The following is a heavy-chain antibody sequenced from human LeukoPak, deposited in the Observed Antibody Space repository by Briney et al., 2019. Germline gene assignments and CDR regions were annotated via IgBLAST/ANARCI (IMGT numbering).Heavy chain of an antibody. Sequence: ASVKVSCKTSGYTFSTYGITWVRQAPGQGFQWMGWISAHSGNTKYAENFQGRISLTTDTSATTAYMELRSLTSDDTAVYYCARDLSSGGWTLEFDYWGQGGLVTVAS. V-gene: IGHV1-18*01. CDR1: GYTFSTYG. CDR2: ISAHSGNT. D-gene: IGHD1-1*01. J-gene: IGHJ4*02. CDR3: ARDLSSGGWTLEFDY.